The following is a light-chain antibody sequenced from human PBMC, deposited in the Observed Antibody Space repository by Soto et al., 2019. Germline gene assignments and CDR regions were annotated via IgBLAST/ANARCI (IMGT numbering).Light chain of an antibody. CDR2: KAS. J-gene: IGKJ1*01. CDR3: QQYSTYWT. Sequence: DIQMIQSPSTLSASVGDRVTITCRARQSISSWLAWYQQKPGKAPRLLIYKASTLESGVPSRFSGSGSGTDFTLTISSLQPDDFATYYCQQYSTYWTFGQGTRVEIK. V-gene: IGKV1-5*03. CDR1: QSISSW.